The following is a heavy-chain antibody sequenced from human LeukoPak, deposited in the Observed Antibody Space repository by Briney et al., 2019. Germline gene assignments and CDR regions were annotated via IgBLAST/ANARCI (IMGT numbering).Heavy chain of an antibody. D-gene: IGHD6-13*01. CDR1: GASLGTYY. J-gene: IGHJ4*02. Sequence: SETLSLTCTVSGASLGTYYWTWIRQTPGKGLEWIGYVYHNGDTRYSPSLKSRVTLSVDTSKNQFSLKLNSVTAADTAVYYCVRERGSSSWLFDYWGQGTLVTVSS. CDR3: VRERGSSSWLFDY. V-gene: IGHV4-59*01. CDR2: VYHNGDT.